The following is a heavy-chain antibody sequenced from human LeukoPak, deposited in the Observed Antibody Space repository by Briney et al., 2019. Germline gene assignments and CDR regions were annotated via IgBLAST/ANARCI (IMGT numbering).Heavy chain of an antibody. J-gene: IGHJ4*02. CDR1: GFTFSSFS. D-gene: IGHD3-22*01. CDR3: AKSAYYDSSGFYREYYFDY. Sequence: GGSLRLSCAASGFTFSSFSMIWVRQAPGKGLEWVSSTSSSSAYTFYAESGKGRFTISRDNAKNSLFLQMNSLRAEDTAVYYCAKSAYYDSSGFYREYYFDYWGQGTLVTVSS. V-gene: IGHV3-21*04. CDR2: TSSSSAYT.